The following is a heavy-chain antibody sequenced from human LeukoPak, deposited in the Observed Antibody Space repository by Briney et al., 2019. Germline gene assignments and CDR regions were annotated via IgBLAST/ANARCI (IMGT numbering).Heavy chain of an antibody. J-gene: IGHJ4*02. CDR1: GYTFTGYY. D-gene: IGHD5-12*01. CDR2: INPNSGGT. V-gene: IGHV1-2*02. CDR3: AGGRVATPPGYFDY. Sequence: ASVKVSCKASGYTFTGYYMHWVRPAPGQGLEWMGWINPNSGGTNYAQKFQGRVTMTRDTSISTAYMELSRLRSDDTAVYYCAGGRVATPPGYFDYWGQGTLVTVSS.